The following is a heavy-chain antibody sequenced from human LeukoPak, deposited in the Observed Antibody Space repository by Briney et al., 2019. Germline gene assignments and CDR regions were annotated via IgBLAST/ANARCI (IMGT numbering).Heavy chain of an antibody. J-gene: IGHJ4*02. CDR1: GFTFSSYA. D-gene: IGHD1-14*01. CDR2: ISYDGSNK. CDR3: ARDSTGIDY. Sequence: GGSLRLSCAASGFTFSSYAMHWVRQAPGKGLEWVAVISYDGSNKYYADSVKGRFTISRDNSKNTLYLQMNSLRVEDTATYYCARDSTGIDYWGQGTLVTVSS. V-gene: IGHV3-30*04.